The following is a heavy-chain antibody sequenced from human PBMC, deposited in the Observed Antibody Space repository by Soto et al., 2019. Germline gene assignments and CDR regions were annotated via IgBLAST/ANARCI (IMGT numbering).Heavy chain of an antibody. V-gene: IGHV3-7*01. CDR2: IKQDGSEK. J-gene: IGHJ4*02. CDR3: ARHGRSRSSSWFDY. D-gene: IGHD6-13*01. CDR1: GFTFSSYW. Sequence: EVQLVESGGGLVQPGGSLRLSCAASGFTFSSYWMSWVRQAPGKGLEWVANIKQDGSEKYYVDSVKGRFTISRDNAKNSLYLQMNSLRAEDTAVYYCARHGRSRSSSWFDYWVQGTLVTVSS.